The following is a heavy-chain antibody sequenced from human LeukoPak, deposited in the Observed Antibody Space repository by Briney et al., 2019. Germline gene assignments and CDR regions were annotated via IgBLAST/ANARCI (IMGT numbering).Heavy chain of an antibody. Sequence: PGGSLRLSCAASGFTFDDYAMHWVRHAPGKGLEWVSGISWNSGSIGYADSVKGRFTISRDNAKNSLYLQMNSLRAEDTALYYCAKDFEWEPLDAFDIWAQGTMVTVSS. J-gene: IGHJ3*02. D-gene: IGHD1-26*01. CDR1: GFTFDDYA. V-gene: IGHV3-9*01. CDR2: ISWNSGSI. CDR3: AKDFEWEPLDAFDI.